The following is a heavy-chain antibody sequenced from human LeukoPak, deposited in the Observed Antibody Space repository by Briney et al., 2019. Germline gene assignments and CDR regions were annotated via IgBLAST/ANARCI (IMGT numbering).Heavy chain of an antibody. Sequence: PSETLSLTCTVSGGSMSSYYWSWIRQPAGKGLEWIGRIYTSGSTNYNPSLKSRVAMSVDTSKNQFSLKLSSVTAADTAVYYSARAVGGYYDISGYFDYWGQGTLVTVSS. CDR3: ARAVGGYYDISGYFDY. J-gene: IGHJ4*02. CDR1: GGSMSSYY. CDR2: IYTSGST. D-gene: IGHD3-9*01. V-gene: IGHV4-4*07.